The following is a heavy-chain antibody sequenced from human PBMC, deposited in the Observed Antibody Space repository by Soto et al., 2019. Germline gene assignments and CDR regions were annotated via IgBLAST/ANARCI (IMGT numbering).Heavy chain of an antibody. CDR3: AKDRSYYDILTGYYFDF. CDR1: GFTFSSYA. D-gene: IGHD3-9*01. J-gene: IGHJ4*02. V-gene: IGHV3-23*01. CDR2: ISGSGGST. Sequence: GGSLRLSCAASGFTFSSYAMSWVRQAPGKGLEWVSAISGSGGSTYYADSVKGRFTISRDNSKNTLYLQMNSLRAEDTAVYYCAKDRSYYDILTGYYFDFWAQGTLVTVSS.